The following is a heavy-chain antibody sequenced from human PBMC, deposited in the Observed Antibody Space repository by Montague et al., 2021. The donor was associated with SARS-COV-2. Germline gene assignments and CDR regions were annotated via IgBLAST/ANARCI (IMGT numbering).Heavy chain of an antibody. CDR2: IHYSGT. D-gene: IGHD6-13*01. J-gene: IGHJ4*02. CDR1: GGSISDSNYL. CDR3: ARSLISASGTGSNFDS. V-gene: IGHV4-39*07. Sequence: SETLSLTCTVSGGSISDSNYLWGWIRQPPGKGLEWIGDIHYSGTYYNPSLRSRVTMSRDLSENQFSLRRRSVTAADTALYYYARSLISASGTGSNFDSWGQGTLVAVSS.